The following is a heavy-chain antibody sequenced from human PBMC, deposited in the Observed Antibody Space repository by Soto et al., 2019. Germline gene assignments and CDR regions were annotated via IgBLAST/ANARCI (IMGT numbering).Heavy chain of an antibody. CDR1: GLAFSDHY. D-gene: IGHD5-18*01. J-gene: IGHJ6*02. CDR2: SRNKANSFTT. Sequence: GGSLTLSCAASGLAFSDHYMGWVRQAPGKGLEWVGRSRNKANSFTTEYAASVNGRFSVSRDDSKNSLFLQMNSLKTEDTAMYYCRGYHYPYGIYVWGQRTTVTVSS. V-gene: IGHV3-72*01. CDR3: RGYHYPYGIYV.